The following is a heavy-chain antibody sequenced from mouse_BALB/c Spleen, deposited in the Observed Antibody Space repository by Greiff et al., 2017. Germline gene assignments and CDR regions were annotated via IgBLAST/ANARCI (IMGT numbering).Heavy chain of an antibody. CDR1: GYTFTSYW. Sequence: QVQLKESGAELARPGASVKLSCKASGYTFTSYWMQWVKQRPGQGLEWIGAIYPGDGDTRYTQKFKGKATLTADKSSSTAYMQLSSLASEDSAVYYCARSRYGNYDGLFAYWGQGTRVTVSA. V-gene: IGHV1-87*01. CDR3: ARSRYGNYDGLFAY. J-gene: IGHJ3*01. CDR2: IYPGDGDT. D-gene: IGHD2-1*01.